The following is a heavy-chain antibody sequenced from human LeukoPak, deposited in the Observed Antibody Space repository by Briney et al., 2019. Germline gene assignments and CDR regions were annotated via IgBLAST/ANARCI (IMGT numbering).Heavy chain of an antibody. CDR1: GGSISGGGYY. D-gene: IGHD4-17*01. Sequence: PSQTLSLTCTVSGGSISGGGYYWSWIRQHPGKGLEWIGNIYYTGNTYYNPSLKSRVTISIDTSRNQFSLKLSSVTAADTAVYYCARVASAAVTILDYWGQGTLVTVSS. CDR2: IYYTGNT. J-gene: IGHJ4*02. CDR3: ARVASAAVTILDY. V-gene: IGHV4-31*03.